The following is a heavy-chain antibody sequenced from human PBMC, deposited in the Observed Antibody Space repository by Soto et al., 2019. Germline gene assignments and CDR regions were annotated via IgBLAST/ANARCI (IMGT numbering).Heavy chain of an antibody. CDR3: ARKEVVVDDNTFYYGMEF. Sequence: GASLKISCKGSGYSFTSYWISWVRQMPGRGLEWMGRIDPSDSYTNYSPSFQGHVTISADKSISTAYLQWSSLKASDTDMYYCARKEVVVDDNTFYYGMEFWGKGTTVTAPQ. J-gene: IGHJ6*04. CDR2: IDPSDSYT. CDR1: GYSFTSYW. D-gene: IGHD2-15*01. V-gene: IGHV5-10-1*01.